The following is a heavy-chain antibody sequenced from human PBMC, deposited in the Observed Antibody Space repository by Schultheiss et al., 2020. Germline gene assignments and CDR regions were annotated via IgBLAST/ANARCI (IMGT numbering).Heavy chain of an antibody. V-gene: IGHV4-39*07. CDR2: IYTSGST. CDR1: GGSISSSSYY. CDR3: ARAYSSGWYGDAFDI. D-gene: IGHD6-19*01. Sequence: SQTLSLTCTVSGGSISSSSYYWGWIRQPPGKGLEWIGRIYTSGSTNYNPSLKSRVTMSVDTSKNQFSLKLSSVTAADTAVYYCARAYSSGWYGDAFDIWGQGSMVTVSS. J-gene: IGHJ3*02.